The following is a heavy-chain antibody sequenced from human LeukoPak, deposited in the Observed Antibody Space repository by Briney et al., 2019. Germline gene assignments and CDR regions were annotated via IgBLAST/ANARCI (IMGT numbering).Heavy chain of an antibody. J-gene: IGHJ4*02. V-gene: IGHV4-39*01. Sequence: SETLSLTCTVSGGAISSSGYYWGWIRQPPGKGLGWIGSIYYSGSTYYNPSLKSRATISVDTSKNQFSLKLSSVTAADTAVYYCARQRTGVIFFDYWGQGVLVTASS. CDR1: GGAISSSGYY. D-gene: IGHD3/OR15-3a*01. CDR3: ARQRTGVIFFDY. CDR2: IYYSGST.